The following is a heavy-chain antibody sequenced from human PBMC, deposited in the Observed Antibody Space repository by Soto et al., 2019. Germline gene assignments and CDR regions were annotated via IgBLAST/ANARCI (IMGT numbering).Heavy chain of an antibody. V-gene: IGHV3-53*01. J-gene: IGHJ4*02. Sequence: PGGSLRLSCAASGITATNGHMSWVRQAPGKGLEWVSVIYSDDNTYYADSVKGRFTISRDTSKDTVYLQMNSLRADDTAVYYCARDWNGDRYFDFWDQGSLVTV. D-gene: IGHD1-1*01. CDR3: ARDWNGDRYFDF. CDR1: GITATNGH. CDR2: IYSDDNT.